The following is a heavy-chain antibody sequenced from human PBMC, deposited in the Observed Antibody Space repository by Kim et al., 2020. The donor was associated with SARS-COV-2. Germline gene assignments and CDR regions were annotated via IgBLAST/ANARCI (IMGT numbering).Heavy chain of an antibody. CDR3: TKTLAAPGAWFDP. Sequence: GESLKISCKASGYKFTSHWIGWVRQKPGKGLEWMGIIYPYDSDTKYNPSFQGQVSISADKSNSTVYLQWSSLKASDTAMYYCTKTLAAPGAWFDPWGQGTLVTVSS. J-gene: IGHJ5*02. CDR2: IYPYDSDT. CDR1: GYKFTSHW. D-gene: IGHD6-19*01. V-gene: IGHV5-51*01.